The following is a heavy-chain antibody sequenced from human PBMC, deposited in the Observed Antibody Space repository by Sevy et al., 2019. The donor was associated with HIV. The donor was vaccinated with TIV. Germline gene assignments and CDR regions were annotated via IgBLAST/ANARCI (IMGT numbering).Heavy chain of an antibody. Sequence: GGSLRLSCGASGFSFSSYSMNWVRQGPGKGLEWVSYISRSTSARDYAESVKGRFTVSGDNAKNSLFLKMNSLRVEDTAVYYCVRTVSGSYRYDDYWGQGTLVTVSS. J-gene: IGHJ4*02. CDR1: GFSFSSYS. CDR2: ISRSTSAR. D-gene: IGHD3-16*02. CDR3: VRTVSGSYRYDDY. V-gene: IGHV3-48*01.